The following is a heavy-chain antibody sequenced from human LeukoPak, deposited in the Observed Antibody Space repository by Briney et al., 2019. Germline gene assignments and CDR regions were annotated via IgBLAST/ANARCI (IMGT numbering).Heavy chain of an antibody. V-gene: IGHV3-48*03. Sequence: GGSLRLSCAASGFTFSSYDMNWVRQAPGKGLEWVSYNSSSGSTIYYADSVKGRFTISRDNAKNSLYLQMNSPRAQHTAVYHCARDPSLAGAGLFDDWGQGTLVTVSS. CDR3: ARDPSLAGAGLFDD. CDR2: NSSSGSTI. D-gene: IGHD6-13*01. J-gene: IGHJ4*01. CDR1: GFTFSSYD.